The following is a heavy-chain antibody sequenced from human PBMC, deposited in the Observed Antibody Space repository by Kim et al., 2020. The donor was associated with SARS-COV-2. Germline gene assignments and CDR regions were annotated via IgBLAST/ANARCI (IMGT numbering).Heavy chain of an antibody. J-gene: IGHJ6*02. CDR3: ARSPSLRQQLVFMDV. D-gene: IGHD6-13*01. Sequence: VKSRFTTSRDNANNSLYLQMNSLRAENTAVYYCARSPSLRQQLVFMDVWGQGTTVTVSS. V-gene: IGHV3-21*01.